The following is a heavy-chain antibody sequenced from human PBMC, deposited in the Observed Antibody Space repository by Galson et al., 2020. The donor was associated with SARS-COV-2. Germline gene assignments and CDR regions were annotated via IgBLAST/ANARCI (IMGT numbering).Heavy chain of an antibody. CDR2: IGSSGGST. V-gene: IGHV3-23*01. J-gene: IGHJ4*02. D-gene: IGHD6-19*01. CDR3: AKRISGPEGLFDY. Sequence: GGSLRLSCAASGFTFSRYAMSWVRQTPGKGLEWVSAIGSSGGSTYYAASVKGRFTISRDKSKSTLYLQMNSLRAEDTAVYYCAKRISGPEGLFDYWGQGTLVTVSS. CDR1: GFTFSRYA.